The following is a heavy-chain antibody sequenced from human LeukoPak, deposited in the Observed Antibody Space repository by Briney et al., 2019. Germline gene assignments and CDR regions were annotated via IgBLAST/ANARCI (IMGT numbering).Heavy chain of an antibody. J-gene: IGHJ4*02. CDR2: IRGSGAGT. CDR3: AKSSSSWSYYFDY. V-gene: IGHV3-23*01. Sequence: PGGSLRLSCAASGFTFSSYAMSSVRQAPGKGLEWDSAIRGSGAGTYYADSVKGRFTISRDNSMNTLYLQMNSLRAEDTAVYYCAKSSSSWSYYFDYWGQGTLVTVSS. CDR1: GFTFSSYA. D-gene: IGHD6-13*01.